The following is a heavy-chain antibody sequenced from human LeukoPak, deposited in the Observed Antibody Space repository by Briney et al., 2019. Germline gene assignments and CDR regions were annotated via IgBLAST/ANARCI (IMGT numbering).Heavy chain of an antibody. CDR3: AKGTVADFDY. V-gene: IGHV3-48*03. J-gene: IGHJ4*02. CDR1: GFSFSDYE. D-gene: IGHD6-19*01. CDR2: ISSSGRTI. Sequence: GGSLRLSCTTSGFSFSDYEMIWVRQAPGKGLEWVSYISSSGRTIYYADSLKGRFTISRDNAKNTLYLQMNSLRAEDTAVYYCAKGTVADFDYWGQGTLVTVSS.